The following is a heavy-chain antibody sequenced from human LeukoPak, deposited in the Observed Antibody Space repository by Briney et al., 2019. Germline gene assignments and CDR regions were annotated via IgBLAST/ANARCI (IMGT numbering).Heavy chain of an antibody. CDR1: GGSISSYY. Sequence: SETLSLTCTVSGGSISSYYWSWIRQPPGKGLEWIGYIYYSGSTNYNPSLKSRVTISVDTSKNQFSLKLSSVTAADTAVYYCARGITMVRAWFDPWGQGTLVTVSS. CDR3: ARGITMVRAWFDP. CDR2: IYYSGST. J-gene: IGHJ5*02. D-gene: IGHD3-10*01. V-gene: IGHV4-59*01.